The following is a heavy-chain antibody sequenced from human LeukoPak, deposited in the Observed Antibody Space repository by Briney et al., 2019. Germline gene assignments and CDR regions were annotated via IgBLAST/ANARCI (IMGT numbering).Heavy chain of an antibody. CDR2: IYYSGST. V-gene: IGHV4-59*01. CDR1: GGSFSGYY. Sequence: SETLSLTCAVYGGSFSGYYWSWIRQPPGKGLEWIGYIYYSGSTNYNPSLKSRVTISVDTSKNQFSLKLSSVTAADTAVYYCARAPSGWWFDPWGQGTLVTVSS. J-gene: IGHJ5*02. CDR3: ARAPSGWWFDP. D-gene: IGHD6-19*01.